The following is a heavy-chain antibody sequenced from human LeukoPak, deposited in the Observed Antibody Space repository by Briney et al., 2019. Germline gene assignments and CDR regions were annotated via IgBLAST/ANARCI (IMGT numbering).Heavy chain of an antibody. CDR3: ARVGSSSHFDY. CDR2: IFYSGST. Sequence: SETLSLTRTVSGGSISSYYWSWIRQPPGKGLEWIGYIFYSGSTNYNPSLKSRVTISVYTSKNQFSLKLSSVTAADTAVYYCARVGSSSHFDYWGQGTLVTVSS. J-gene: IGHJ4*02. CDR1: GGSISSYY. V-gene: IGHV4-59*01. D-gene: IGHD6-13*01.